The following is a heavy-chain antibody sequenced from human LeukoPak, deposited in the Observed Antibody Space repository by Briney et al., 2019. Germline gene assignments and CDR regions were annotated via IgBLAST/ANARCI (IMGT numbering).Heavy chain of an antibody. Sequence: GGSLRLSWAASGFTFSNYGLSWVRQAPGKGLEGFSAIRGGGSATYYADSVKGRFTISRDNSTTTLFLQMNTLRADDTAVYYCAGGAGVYYYGMDVWGQGTSVTVSS. CDR2: IRGGGSAT. V-gene: IGHV3-23*01. J-gene: IGHJ6*02. CDR1: GFTFSNYG. CDR3: AGGAGVYYYGMDV.